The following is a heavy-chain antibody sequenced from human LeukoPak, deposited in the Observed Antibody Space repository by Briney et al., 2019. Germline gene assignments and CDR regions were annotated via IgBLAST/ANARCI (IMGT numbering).Heavy chain of an antibody. D-gene: IGHD2-2*03. CDR2: IYHSGST. V-gene: IGHV4-38-2*02. CDR3: ARGDGYCSSTSCPGPPDY. Sequence: SETLSLTCTVSGYSISSGYFWGWIRQPPGRGLEWIVNIYHSGSTSYNPSLKSRVTISMDTSKNQFSLKLSSVTAADTAVYYCARGDGYCSSTSCPGPPDYWGQGTLVTVSS. J-gene: IGHJ4*02. CDR1: GYSISSGYF.